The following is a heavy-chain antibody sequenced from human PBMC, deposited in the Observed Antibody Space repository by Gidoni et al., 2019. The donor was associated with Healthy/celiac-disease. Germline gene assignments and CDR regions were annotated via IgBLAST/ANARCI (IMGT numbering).Heavy chain of an antibody. CDR3: AKDHSSGSYAGRWYFDL. CDR1: GFTFSSYG. V-gene: IGHV3-30*18. Sequence: QVQLVESGGGVVQPGRSLRLSCAASGFTFSSYGMHWVRQAPGKGLEWVAVISYDGSNKYYADSVKGRFTISRDNSKNTLYLQMNSLRAEDTAVYSCAKDHSSGSYAGRWYFDLWGRGTLVTVSS. CDR2: ISYDGSNK. J-gene: IGHJ2*01. D-gene: IGHD3-10*01.